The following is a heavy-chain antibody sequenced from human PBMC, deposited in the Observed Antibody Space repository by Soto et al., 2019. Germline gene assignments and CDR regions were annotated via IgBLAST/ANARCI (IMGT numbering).Heavy chain of an antibody. V-gene: IGHV4-61*01. CDR3: ARDEIFGVAQYYYYGMDV. Sequence: SETLSLTCTVSGVSVSGSSCWTWIRQAPGKGLEWIGCIFYNGTTNYNPSLRSPVTISVDTSKNQFSLKVTSVTAEDTAVYYCARDEIFGVAQYYYYGMDVWGQGTTVTVSS. CDR2: IFYNGTT. J-gene: IGHJ6*02. CDR1: GVSVSGSSC. D-gene: IGHD3-3*01.